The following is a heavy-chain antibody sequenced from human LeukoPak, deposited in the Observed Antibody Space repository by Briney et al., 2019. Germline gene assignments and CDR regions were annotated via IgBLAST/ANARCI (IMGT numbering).Heavy chain of an antibody. CDR2: IDSSGTYT. V-gene: IGHV3-23*05. CDR3: AKISTVTENFDH. Sequence: GGSLRLSCAASGFAFGNYAMGCVRQAPGKGLEWVSSIDSSGTYTPSAESVKGRFTISRDNSENTMYLQLNSLRAEDTAVYSCAKISTVTENFDHWGQGTLVTVSS. D-gene: IGHD4-17*01. J-gene: IGHJ4*02. CDR1: GFAFGNYA.